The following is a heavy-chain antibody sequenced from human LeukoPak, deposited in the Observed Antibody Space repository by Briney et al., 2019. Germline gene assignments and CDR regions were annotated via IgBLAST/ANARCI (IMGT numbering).Heavy chain of an antibody. Sequence: GRSLRLSCAASGFTFSNYGMHWVRQAPAKGLEWVAVISYDGRNKYYADSVKGRFTVSRDNSKNTLYLQMNSLRAEDTAVYYCASHWAQQVVSDYWGQGTLVTVSS. V-gene: IGHV3-30*03. D-gene: IGHD6-13*01. CDR2: ISYDGRNK. CDR3: ASHWAQQVVSDY. CDR1: GFTFSNYG. J-gene: IGHJ4*02.